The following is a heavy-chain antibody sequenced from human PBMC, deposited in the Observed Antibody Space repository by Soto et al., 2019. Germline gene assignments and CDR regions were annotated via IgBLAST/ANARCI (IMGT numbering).Heavy chain of an antibody. J-gene: IGHJ4*02. Sequence: QVQLQESGPGLVKPSETLSLTCSVSGGSITPYYWSWIRQSPGKGLEWIGYIYYSGSTTYNPSLKNRVTISVDTSKNQFSLKLTSMTAADTAVYYCARVSRVSRYYFEFWGQGILVTVSS. V-gene: IGHV4-59*01. CDR1: GGSITPYY. CDR2: IYYSGST. CDR3: ARVSRVSRYYFEF.